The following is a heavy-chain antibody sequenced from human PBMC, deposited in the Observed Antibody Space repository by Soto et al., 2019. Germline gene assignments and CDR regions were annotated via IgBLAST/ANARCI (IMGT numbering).Heavy chain of an antibody. CDR3: ARDDYGIVGLFAP. CDR1: GGSISSYY. CDR2: IYYSGST. J-gene: IGHJ5*02. D-gene: IGHD4-17*01. Sequence: SETLSLTCTVSGGSISSYYWSWIRQPPGKGLEWIGYIYYSGSTNYNPSLKSRVTISVDTSKNQFSLKLSSVTAADTAVYYCARDDYGIVGLFAPWGQGTLVTVSS. V-gene: IGHV4-59*01.